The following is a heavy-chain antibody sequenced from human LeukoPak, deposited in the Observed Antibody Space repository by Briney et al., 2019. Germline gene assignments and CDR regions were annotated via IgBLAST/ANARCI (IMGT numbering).Heavy chain of an antibody. Sequence: GGSLRLSCAASGFTFSSYAMSWVRQAPGKGLESVSGISGSAGSTYYADSVKGRFTISRDNSKNTLYLQMNSLRAEDTAVYYCAKTQYQLLYWFDPWGQGTLVTVSS. CDR2: ISGSAGST. CDR3: AKTQYQLLYWFDP. CDR1: GFTFSSYA. D-gene: IGHD2-2*01. V-gene: IGHV3-23*01. J-gene: IGHJ5*02.